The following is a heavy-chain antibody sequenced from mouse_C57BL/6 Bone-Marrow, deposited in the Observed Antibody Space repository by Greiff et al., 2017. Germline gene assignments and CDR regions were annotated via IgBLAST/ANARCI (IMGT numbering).Heavy chain of an antibody. CDR3: ASYCMDY. Sequence: EVQGVESGGGLVKPGGSLKLSCAASGFTFSDYGMHWVRQAPEKGLEWVAYISSGSSTTYYADTVKGRFTISSDNATNTPFLQLTRLRSEDTAMYYCASYCMDYWGQGTSVTVAS. CDR1: GFTFSDYG. CDR2: ISSGSSTT. J-gene: IGHJ4*01. V-gene: IGHV5-17*01. D-gene: IGHD1-1*01.